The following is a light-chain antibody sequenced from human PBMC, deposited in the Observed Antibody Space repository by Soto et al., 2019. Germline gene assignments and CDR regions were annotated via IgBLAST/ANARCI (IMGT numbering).Light chain of an antibody. J-gene: IGLJ3*02. CDR3: WSYADGSSVA. V-gene: IGLV2-23*01. CDR1: SSDIGRFNL. Sequence: QSALTQPASVSESPGQSITISCTGTSSDIGRFNLVSWYQHHPGKAPKLVIYGANKRPSGVPSRFSGSKSGNTASLTISGLQPEDEADYYCWSYADGSSVAFGGGTKVTVL. CDR2: GAN.